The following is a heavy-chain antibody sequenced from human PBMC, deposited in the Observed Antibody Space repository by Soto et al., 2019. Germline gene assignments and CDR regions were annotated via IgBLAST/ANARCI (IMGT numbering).Heavy chain of an antibody. CDR3: TSPTVTTSSS. J-gene: IGHJ5*02. V-gene: IGHV3-72*01. D-gene: IGHD4-17*01. CDR1: GFTFSDHY. Sequence: GGSLRLSCAASGFTFSDHYMDWVRQAPGKGLEWAGRITNKANSYTTHYAASVKGRLTISRDDSKNSVYLQMDNLKTEDTAVYYCTSPTVTTSSSWGQGALVTVS. CDR2: ITNKANSYTT.